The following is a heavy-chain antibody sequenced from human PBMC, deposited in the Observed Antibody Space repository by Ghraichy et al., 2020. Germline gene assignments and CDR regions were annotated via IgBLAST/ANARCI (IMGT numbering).Heavy chain of an antibody. V-gene: IGHV3-23*01. CDR1: GINFSNHA. J-gene: IGHJ4*02. Sequence: GALRLSCAASGINFSNHAMSWLRQAPGKGLEWVSAIRGSGIKTYYADSVKGRFTVSRDNSKNSLYLQMNSLRAEDTAVYYCAKETATRGWYSAHYWGQGTLVTASS. CDR2: IRGSGIKT. D-gene: IGHD6-19*01. CDR3: AKETATRGWYSAHY.